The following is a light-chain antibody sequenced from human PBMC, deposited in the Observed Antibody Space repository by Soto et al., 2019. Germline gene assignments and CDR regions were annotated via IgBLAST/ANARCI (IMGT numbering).Light chain of an antibody. Sequence: QSALTQPASVSGSPGQSITISCTGTSSDIGSYNYVSWYQQHPGRAPKLIIYEVSHRPSGVSNRFSGSKSGNTASLSISGLQAEDEADYYCTSHTSSSTVVFGGGTKLTV. J-gene: IGLJ2*01. CDR3: TSHTSSSTVV. CDR1: SSDIGSYNY. V-gene: IGLV2-14*01. CDR2: EVS.